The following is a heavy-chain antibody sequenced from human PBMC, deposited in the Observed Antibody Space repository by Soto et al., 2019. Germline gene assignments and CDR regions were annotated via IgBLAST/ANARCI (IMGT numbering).Heavy chain of an antibody. D-gene: IGHD3-22*01. V-gene: IGHV1-18*01. J-gene: IGHJ4*02. CDR3: ASAPANYYYYFDY. Sequence: QVQLVQSGSEVKKPGASVKVSCKASGYTLSNYAISWVRQAPGQGLEWMGSITSDNRNIKYAQKIQGRVTMTTDTSTSTAYRELRSLKSDDTAVYYCASAPANYYYYFDYWGQGTLVTVSS. CDR1: GYTLSNYA. CDR2: ITSDNRNI.